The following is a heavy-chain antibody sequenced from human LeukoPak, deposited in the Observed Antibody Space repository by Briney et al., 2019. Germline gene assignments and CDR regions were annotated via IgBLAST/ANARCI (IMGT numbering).Heavy chain of an antibody. CDR3: ARDGYNSGWYYFDY. J-gene: IGHJ4*02. CDR1: GFTFSSYW. Sequence: GGSLRLSCAASGFTFSSYWISWVRQAPGKGLEWVANIKQDGSEKYYVDSVKGRFTISRDNAKNSLYLQMNSLRAEDTAVYYCARDGYNSGWYYFDYWGQGTLVTVSS. CDR2: IKQDGSEK. D-gene: IGHD6-19*01. V-gene: IGHV3-7*01.